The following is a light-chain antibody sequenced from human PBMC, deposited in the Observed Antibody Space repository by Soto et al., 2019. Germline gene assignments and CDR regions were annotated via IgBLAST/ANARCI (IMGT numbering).Light chain of an antibody. CDR3: SSYVGSNNFV. Sequence: QSALTQPPSASGPPGQSVTISCTGTSGDIDNYNYVSWYLQHPGKAPKLLIFEVTKRPSGVPDRFSGSKSGDTAFLTVSGLQADDEADYYCSSYVGSNNFVFGTGTKVTVL. CDR2: EVT. CDR1: SGDIDNYNY. J-gene: IGLJ1*01. V-gene: IGLV2-8*01.